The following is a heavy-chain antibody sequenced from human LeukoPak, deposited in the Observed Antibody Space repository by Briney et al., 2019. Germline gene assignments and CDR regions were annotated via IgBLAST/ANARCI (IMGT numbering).Heavy chain of an antibody. J-gene: IGHJ5*02. V-gene: IGHV4-39*07. CDR1: DGSISSSSYY. CDR2: IYYSGST. CDR3: ARGLTMVRGVIIAYNWFDP. D-gene: IGHD3-10*01. Sequence: SETPSLTCTVSDGSISSSSYYWGWIRQPPGKGLEWIGRIYYSGSTYYNPSLKSRVTISVDTSKNQFSLKLSSVTAADTAVYYCARGLTMVRGVIIAYNWFDPWGQGTLVTVSS.